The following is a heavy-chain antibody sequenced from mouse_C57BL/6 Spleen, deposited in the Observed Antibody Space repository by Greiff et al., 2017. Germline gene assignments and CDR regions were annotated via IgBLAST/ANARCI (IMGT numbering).Heavy chain of an antibody. J-gene: IGHJ3*01. CDR3: ARRRYYDGSWFAY. D-gene: IGHD1-1*01. CDR2: INPSNGGT. V-gene: IGHV1-19*01. CDR1: GYTFTDYY. Sequence: VQLQQSGPVLVKPGASVKMSCKASGYTFTDYYMNWVKQSPGKSLEWIGVINPSNGGTSYNQKFKGKATLTVDTSSSTAYMDLNSLTSEDSAVXYCARRRYYDGSWFAYWGQGTLVTVSA.